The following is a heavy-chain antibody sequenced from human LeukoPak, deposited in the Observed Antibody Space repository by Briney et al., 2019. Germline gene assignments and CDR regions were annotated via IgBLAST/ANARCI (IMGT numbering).Heavy chain of an antibody. CDR1: GFTFSDYY. CDR3: ARDSGYCSGGSCYGHCDY. Sequence: PGGSLRLSCAASGFTFSDYYMSWIRQAPGKGLERVSYISSSGSTIYYADSVKGRFTISRDNAKNSLYLQMNSLRAEDTAVYYCARDSGYCSGGSCYGHCDYWGQGTLVTVSS. J-gene: IGHJ4*02. V-gene: IGHV3-11*01. D-gene: IGHD2-15*01. CDR2: ISSSGSTI.